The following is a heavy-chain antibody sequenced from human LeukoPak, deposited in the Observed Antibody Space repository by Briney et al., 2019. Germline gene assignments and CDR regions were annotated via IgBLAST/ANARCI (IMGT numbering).Heavy chain of an antibody. CDR2: INWNGGST. V-gene: IGHV3-20*04. J-gene: IGHJ4*02. Sequence: GGSLRLSCAASGFTFDDYGMSWVRQAPGKGLEWVSGINWNGGSTGYADSVKGRFTISRDNAKNSLYLQMNSLRAEDTAVYYCARDRVYDILTGYYDYWGQGTLVTVSS. D-gene: IGHD3-9*01. CDR3: ARDRVYDILTGYYDY. CDR1: GFTFDDYG.